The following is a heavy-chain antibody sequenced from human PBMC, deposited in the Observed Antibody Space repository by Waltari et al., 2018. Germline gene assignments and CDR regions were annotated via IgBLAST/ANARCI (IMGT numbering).Heavy chain of an antibody. CDR1: GGTFSSYA. Sequence: QVQLVQSGAEVKKPGSSVKVSCKASGGTFSSYAISWVRQAPGQGLEWMGGIIPSFGTANYAQKFQGRVTITADESTSTAYMELSSLRSEDTAVYYCARGGDGYNQKSDAFDIWGQGTMVTVSS. J-gene: IGHJ3*02. V-gene: IGHV1-69*01. D-gene: IGHD5-12*01. CDR3: ARGGDGYNQKSDAFDI. CDR2: IIPSFGTA.